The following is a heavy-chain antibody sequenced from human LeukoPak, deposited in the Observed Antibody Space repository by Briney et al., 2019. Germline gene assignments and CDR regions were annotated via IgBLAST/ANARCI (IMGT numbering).Heavy chain of an antibody. J-gene: IGHJ4*02. CDR3: ARVNTYYYDSSGYPAPLDY. CDR2: VYYSGTT. Sequence: SETLSLTCSVSGDSISLSFYYWGWIRQPPGKALEWIGSVYYSGTTSYNPSLKSRVTISVDTSKNQFSLKLSSVTAADTAVYYCARVNTYYYDSSGYPAPLDYWGQGTLVTVSS. D-gene: IGHD3-22*01. V-gene: IGHV4-39*07. CDR1: GDSISLSFYY.